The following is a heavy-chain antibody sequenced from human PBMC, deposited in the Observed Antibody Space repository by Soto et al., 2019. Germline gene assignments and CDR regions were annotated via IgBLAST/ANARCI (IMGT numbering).Heavy chain of an antibody. CDR2: IIPILGIA. Sequence: SVKVSCKASGGTFSSYTISWVRQAPGQGLEWMGRIIPILGIANYAQKFQGRVTITADKSTSTAYMELSSLRSEDTAVYYCAVGSSAAAGTYYYYYYMDVWGKGTTVTRLL. J-gene: IGHJ6*03. V-gene: IGHV1-69*02. CDR1: GGTFSSYT. D-gene: IGHD6-13*01. CDR3: AVGSSAAAGTYYYYYYMDV.